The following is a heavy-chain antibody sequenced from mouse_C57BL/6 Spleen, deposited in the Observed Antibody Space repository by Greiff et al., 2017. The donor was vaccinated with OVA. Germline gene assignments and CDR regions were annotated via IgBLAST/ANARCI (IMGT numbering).Heavy chain of an antibody. CDR1: GYTFTDYY. CDR2: INPNNGGT. V-gene: IGHV1-26*01. Sequence: VQLQQSGPELVKPGASVKISCKASGYTFTDYYMNWVKQSHGKSLEWIGDINPNNGGTSYNQKFKGKATLTVDKSSSTAYMELRSLTSEDSAVYYCARTTVVPFDYWGQGTTLTVSS. D-gene: IGHD1-1*01. CDR3: ARTTVVPFDY. J-gene: IGHJ2*01.